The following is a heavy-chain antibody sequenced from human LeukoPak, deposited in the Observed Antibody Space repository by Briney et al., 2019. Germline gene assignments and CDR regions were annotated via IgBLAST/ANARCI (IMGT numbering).Heavy chain of an antibody. CDR2: IYYSGST. CDR3: ARPLRHPTSTMIVVYDAFDI. Sequence: SETLSLTCIFSLGSISSSSYYWGWIRQPPGKGLEWIGSIYYSGSTYSNPSLKSRVTISVDTSKNQFSLKLSSVTAADTAVYYCARPLRHPTSTMIVVYDAFDIWGQGTMVTVSS. V-gene: IGHV4-39*01. D-gene: IGHD3-22*01. CDR1: LGSISSSSYY. J-gene: IGHJ3*02.